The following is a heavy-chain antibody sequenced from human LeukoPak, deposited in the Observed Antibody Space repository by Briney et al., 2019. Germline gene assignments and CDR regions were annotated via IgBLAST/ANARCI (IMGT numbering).Heavy chain of an antibody. D-gene: IGHD6-6*01. V-gene: IGHV3-74*01. Sequence: GGSLRLSCAASGFTFSSYWMHWVRQAPGKGLVWVSRINSDENNTNYADSVKGRFTISRDNAKNTLYLQMNSLRAEDTAVYYCARALSSTSSRSLDYWGQGTLVTVSS. CDR3: ARALSSTSSRSLDY. CDR2: INSDENNT. J-gene: IGHJ4*02. CDR1: GFTFSSYW.